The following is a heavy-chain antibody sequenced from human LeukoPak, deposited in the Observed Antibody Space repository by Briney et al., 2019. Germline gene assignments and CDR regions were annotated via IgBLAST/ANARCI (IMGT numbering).Heavy chain of an antibody. CDR3: ARESAGSLHDSTAAFHY. J-gene: IGHJ4*02. D-gene: IGHD2-8*02. V-gene: IGHV4-61*01. CDR2: GHHSESS. CDR1: GGSVSSGSYY. Sequence: SETLSLTCTVSGGSVSSGSYYWSWIRQPPGKGLEWIAYGHHSESSNYNPSFRSRVTIPVDTSRNQFSLRLTSVTAADTAVYYCARESAGSLHDSTAAFHYWGQGILVIVSS.